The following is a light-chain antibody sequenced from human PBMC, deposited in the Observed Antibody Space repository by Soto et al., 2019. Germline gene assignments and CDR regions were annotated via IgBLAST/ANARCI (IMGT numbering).Light chain of an antibody. V-gene: IGKV4-1*01. CDR1: RNVLYTSNTKNY. CDR2: WAS. Sequence: DIVMTQSPDFLTVSLGERATINCKSSRNVLYTSNTKNYLAWYQQKPGQPPKLLIYWASTRESGVPDRFSGSGSGTDFTLTISSLQAEDVAVYYCQQYYSAPWTFGQGTKVEIK. J-gene: IGKJ1*01. CDR3: QQYYSAPWT.